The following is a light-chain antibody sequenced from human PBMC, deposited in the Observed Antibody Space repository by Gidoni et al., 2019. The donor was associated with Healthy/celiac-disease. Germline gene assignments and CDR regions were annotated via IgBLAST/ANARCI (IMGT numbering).Light chain of an antibody. J-gene: IGLJ3*02. CDR2: LNSDGSH. V-gene: IGLV4-69*01. CDR1: SGHSSYA. CDR3: QTWGTGIWV. Sequence: QLVLTQSPSASASLGASVKLTCPLSSGHSSYAIAWHQQQPEKGPRYLMKLNSDGSHSKGDGTPDRFSGSSSGAERYLTISSLQSEDEADYYCQTWGTGIWVFGGGTKLTVL.